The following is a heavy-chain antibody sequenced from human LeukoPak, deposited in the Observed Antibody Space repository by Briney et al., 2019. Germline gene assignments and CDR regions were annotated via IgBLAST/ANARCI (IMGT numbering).Heavy chain of an antibody. CDR2: IKQDGSEK. V-gene: IGHV3-7*04. Sequence: GGSLRLSCAASGFTFGSYWMSWVRQAPGKGLEWVANIKQDGSEKHYVDSVKGRFTISRDNAKNSLYLQMNSLRAEDTAVYYCARDRGGLPYWGQGTLVTVSS. D-gene: IGHD5-12*01. J-gene: IGHJ4*02. CDR3: ARDRGGLPY. CDR1: GFTFGSYW.